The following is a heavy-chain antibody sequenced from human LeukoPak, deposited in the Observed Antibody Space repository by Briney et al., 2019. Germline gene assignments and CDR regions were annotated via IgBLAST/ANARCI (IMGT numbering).Heavy chain of an antibody. D-gene: IGHD6-19*01. V-gene: IGHV3-23*01. Sequence: GGSLTFSCAASGFTFSNYAMTWVRQAPGKGLEWVSAISGSGGTTHYADSVKGRFTISRDNSKNTLSLQMNSLRAEDTAVYYCARGGAVAFYFDYWGQGTLVTVSS. CDR1: GFTFSNYA. CDR2: ISGSGGTT. J-gene: IGHJ4*02. CDR3: ARGGAVAFYFDY.